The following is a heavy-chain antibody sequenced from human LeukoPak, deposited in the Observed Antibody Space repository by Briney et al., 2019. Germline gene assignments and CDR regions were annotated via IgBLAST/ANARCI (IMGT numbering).Heavy chain of an antibody. CDR1: GFTFSSFT. Sequence: GGSLRLSCAASGFTFSSFTMNWVRQAPGKGLEWVSSINGNSFYIYYADSVKGRFTISRDNAKNSLYLRMNSLRAEDTAVYYCARDGGSGSYSYYFDFWGQGTLVTVSS. CDR3: ARDGGSGSYSYYFDF. CDR2: INGNSFYI. D-gene: IGHD3-10*01. V-gene: IGHV3-21*01. J-gene: IGHJ4*02.